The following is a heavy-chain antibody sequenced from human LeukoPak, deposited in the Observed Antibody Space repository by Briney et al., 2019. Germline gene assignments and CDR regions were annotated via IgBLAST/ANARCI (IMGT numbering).Heavy chain of an antibody. CDR2: IYYSGST. D-gene: IGHD6-19*01. Sequence: SETLSLTCTVSGGSISSYYWSWIRQPPGKGLEWIGYIYYSGSTNYNPSLKSRVTISVDTSKNQFSLKLSSVTAADTAVYYCARGNSIAVAGNYWGQGTLVTVSS. CDR1: GGSISSYY. V-gene: IGHV4-59*01. J-gene: IGHJ4*02. CDR3: ARGNSIAVAGNY.